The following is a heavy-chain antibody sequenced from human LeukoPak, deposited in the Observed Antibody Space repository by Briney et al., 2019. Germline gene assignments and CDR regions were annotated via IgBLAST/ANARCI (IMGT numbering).Heavy chain of an antibody. D-gene: IGHD3-9*01. Sequence: PGGSLRLSCAASGFTFSDAWMSWVRQAPGKGLEWVGRIKSKTDGGTTDYAAPVKGRFTISRDDSKNTLYLQMNSLKTEDTAVYYCTRVVRPEWAYFDWLLYGWFDPWGQGTLVTVSS. J-gene: IGHJ5*02. CDR1: GFTFSDAW. CDR2: IKSKTDGGTT. V-gene: IGHV3-15*01. CDR3: TRVVRPEWAYFDWLLYGWFDP.